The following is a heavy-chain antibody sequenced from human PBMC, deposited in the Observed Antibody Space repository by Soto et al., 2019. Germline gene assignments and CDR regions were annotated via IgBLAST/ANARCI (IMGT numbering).Heavy chain of an antibody. J-gene: IGHJ5*02. D-gene: IGHD3-22*01. Sequence: QVQLVQSGAAVKKPGASVKVSCKASGYTFTAYYMHWVRQAPGQGLEWMRWINPNTGATHYVQRFQGRVTMTRDTSISTAYMELSRLKSDDTAFYYCARLVRPYDSSGHYPRKGWLDPWGQGTLVTVSS. V-gene: IGHV1-2*02. CDR1: GYTFTAYY. CDR3: ARLVRPYDSSGHYPRKGWLDP. CDR2: INPNTGAT.